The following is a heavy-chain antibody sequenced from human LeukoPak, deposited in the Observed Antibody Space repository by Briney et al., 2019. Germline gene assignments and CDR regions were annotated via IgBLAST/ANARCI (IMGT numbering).Heavy chain of an antibody. J-gene: IGHJ4*02. CDR3: ARRGVVIRVILVGFHKEAFYFDS. CDR1: GITLSNYG. D-gene: IGHD3-22*01. V-gene: IGHV3-23*01. Sequence: GGSLRLSCAVSGITLSNYGMSWVRQAQGKGREWVAGIREGGVGTTYADSVKGRFTISRDNPKNTLYLQMNSLRAEDTAVYFCARRGVVIRVILVGFHKEAFYFDSWGQGALVTVSS. CDR2: IREGGVGT.